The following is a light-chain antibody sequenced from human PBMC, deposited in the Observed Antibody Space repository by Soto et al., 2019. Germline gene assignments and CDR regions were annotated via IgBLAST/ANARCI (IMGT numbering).Light chain of an antibody. CDR1: QSVSSSY. CDR2: GAS. Sequence: ELVLTQSPGTLSLSAGERATLSCRASQSVSSSYLAWYQQKPGQAPRLLIYGASSRATGIPDRFSGSGSGTDLTITISSLQPEDVETYVCQHGYSTPLTFGGGTKVDIK. CDR3: QHGYSTPLT. J-gene: IGKJ4*01. V-gene: IGKV3-20*01.